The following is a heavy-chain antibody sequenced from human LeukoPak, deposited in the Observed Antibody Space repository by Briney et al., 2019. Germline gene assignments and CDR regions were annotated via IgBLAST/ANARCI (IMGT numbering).Heavy chain of an antibody. CDR3: AKVGGRGITIFGVVTRFDY. CDR1: GFTFSSYA. Sequence: PGGSLRLSCAASGFTFSSYAMSWVRQAPGKGLEWVSAISGSGGSTYYADSVKGRFTISRDNSKNTLYLQMNSLRAEDTAVYYCAKVGGRGITIFGVVTRFDYWGQGTLVTVSS. CDR2: ISGSGGST. D-gene: IGHD3-3*01. V-gene: IGHV3-23*01. J-gene: IGHJ4*02.